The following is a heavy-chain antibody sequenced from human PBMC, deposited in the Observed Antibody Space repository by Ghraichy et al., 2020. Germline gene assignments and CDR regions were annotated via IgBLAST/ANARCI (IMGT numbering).Heavy chain of an antibody. CDR2: IFYSGST. V-gene: IGHV4-59*01. CDR1: GTSIRTYF. CDR3: ARMGGYKAPLWY. J-gene: IGHJ4*02. D-gene: IGHD3-10*01. Sequence: SQTLSLTCSVSGTSIRTYFWSWIRQPPGKGLEWIGDIFYSGSTNYNPSLKSRVTISIDASNYQFSLNLSSVTAADTAVYYCARMGGYKAPLWYWGQGTLVGVSS.